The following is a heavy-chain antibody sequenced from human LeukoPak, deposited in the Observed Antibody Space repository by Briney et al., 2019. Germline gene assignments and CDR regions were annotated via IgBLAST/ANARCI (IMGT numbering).Heavy chain of an antibody. CDR1: GFTFSDYY. CDR2: ISSSGSTI. Sequence: PGGSLRLSCAASGFTFSDYYMSWIRQAPGKGLEWVSYISSSGSTIYYADSVKGRFTISRDNPRNTVYLQMNSLRTEDTAVYFCAREGSRLVIHAFDIWGQGTMVTVSS. J-gene: IGHJ3*02. D-gene: IGHD2-21*01. V-gene: IGHV3-11*04. CDR3: AREGSRLVIHAFDI.